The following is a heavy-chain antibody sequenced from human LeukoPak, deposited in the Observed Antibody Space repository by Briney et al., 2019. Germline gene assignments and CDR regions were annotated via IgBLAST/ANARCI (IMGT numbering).Heavy chain of an antibody. CDR1: GGSISSYY. D-gene: IGHD3-16*01. CDR2: INHSGST. Sequence: PSETLSLTCTVSGGSISSYYWSWIRQPPGKGLGWMGEINHSGSTNYNPSLKSRVTISVDTSKNQYSLKLSSVTAADTAVYYCARSGGYGLYYYYYYMDVWGKGTTVTVSS. V-gene: IGHV4-34*01. J-gene: IGHJ6*03. CDR3: ARSGGYGLYYYYYYMDV.